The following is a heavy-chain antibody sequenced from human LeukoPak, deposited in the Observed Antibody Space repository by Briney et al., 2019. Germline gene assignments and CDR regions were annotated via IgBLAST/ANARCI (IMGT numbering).Heavy chain of an antibody. CDR2: INAGNGNT. CDR3: AKGPAYSSSWYSLLGDY. CDR1: GYTFTSYA. J-gene: IGHJ4*02. D-gene: IGHD6-13*01. V-gene: IGHV1-3*03. Sequence: ASVKVSCKASGYTFTSYAMHWVRQAPGQRLEWMGWINAGNGNTKYSQEFQGRVTITRDTSASTAYVELSSLRSEDMAVYYCAKGPAYSSSWYSLLGDYWGQGTLVTVSS.